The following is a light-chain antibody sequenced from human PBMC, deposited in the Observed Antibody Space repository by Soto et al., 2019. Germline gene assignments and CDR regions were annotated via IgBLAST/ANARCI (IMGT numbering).Light chain of an antibody. V-gene: IGLV2-14*01. J-gene: IGLJ1*01. CDR1: SSDIGDYNY. Sequence: QPVLTQPTSVSGSPGQSITISCTGTSSDIGDYNYVSWYQQHPGKAPKLIIYEVSNRPSGVSNRFSGSKSGNTASLTISGLQAGDEADYYCCSYTSTSSRVFGTGTKVTVL. CDR2: EVS. CDR3: CSYTSTSSRV.